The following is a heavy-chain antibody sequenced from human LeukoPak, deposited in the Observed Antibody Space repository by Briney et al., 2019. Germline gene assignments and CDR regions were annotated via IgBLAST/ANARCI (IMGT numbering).Heavy chain of an antibody. V-gene: IGHV3-23*01. J-gene: IGHJ4*02. Sequence: GGSLRLSCAASGFTFSSYAMSWVRQAPGKGLEWVSAISGSGGSTYYADSVKGRFTISRDNAKNTLYLQMNSLRAEDTAVYYCSKALSNLIVVVTATAHFDYWDQGTLVTVSS. CDR2: ISGSGGST. CDR3: SKALSNLIVVVTATAHFDY. CDR1: GFTFSSYA. D-gene: IGHD2-21*02.